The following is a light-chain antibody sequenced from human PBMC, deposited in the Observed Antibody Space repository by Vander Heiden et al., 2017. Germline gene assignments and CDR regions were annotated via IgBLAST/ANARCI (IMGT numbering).Light chain of an antibody. V-gene: IGLV3-21*02. CDR2: DDS. CDR3: QVWDSSGDPYVV. CDR1: NIGSKS. Sequence: SSALTLPPSVSVAPGQPARITTGGNNIGSKSVHGYQQKPGQAPVLVVYDDSDRPSGIPERCSGSNSGNTAALTLSRVEPGDEADDYCQVWDSSGDPYVVFGGGTKLTVL. J-gene: IGLJ2*01.